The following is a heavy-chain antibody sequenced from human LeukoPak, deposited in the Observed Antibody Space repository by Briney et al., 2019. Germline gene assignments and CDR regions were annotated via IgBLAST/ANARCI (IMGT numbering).Heavy chain of an antibody. J-gene: IGHJ6*03. CDR2: IYYSGST. V-gene: IGHV4-39*07. D-gene: IGHD2-21*01. CDR3: AISGLWLGSGYMDV. CDR1: SGSISSSSYY. Sequence: SETLSLTCTVSSGSISSSSYYWGWIRQPPGKGLEWIGSIYYSGSTYYNPSLKSRVTISVDTSKNQFSLKLSSVTAADTAVYYCAISGLWLGSGYMDVWGKGTTVTVSS.